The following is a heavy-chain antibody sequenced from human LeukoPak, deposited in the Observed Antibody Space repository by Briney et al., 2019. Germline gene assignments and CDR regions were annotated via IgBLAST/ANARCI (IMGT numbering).Heavy chain of an antibody. CDR2: ISAYNGNT. V-gene: IGHV1-18*01. CDR1: GYTFTSYG. J-gene: IGHJ4*02. D-gene: IGHD2-15*01. Sequence: ASVKVSCKASGYTFTSYGISWVRQAPGQGLEWMGWISAYNGNTNYAQKLQGRVTMTTDTSTSTAYMELRSLRSDDTAVYYCARVDCSGGSCYSGFDYWGQGTLVTVSS. CDR3: ARVDCSGGSCYSGFDY.